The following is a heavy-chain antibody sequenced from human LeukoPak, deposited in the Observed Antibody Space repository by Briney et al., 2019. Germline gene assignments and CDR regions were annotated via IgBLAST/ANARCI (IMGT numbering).Heavy chain of an antibody. Sequence: GGSLRLSCAASGFPFSSYAMSWVRQAPGKGLEWVSATSGNGAKTYYADSVKGRFTISRDNSKNTLYLQMNSLRAEDTAVYYCARCNWNYGMDVWGQGTTVTVSS. D-gene: IGHD1-20*01. CDR2: TSGNGAKT. J-gene: IGHJ6*02. V-gene: IGHV3-23*01. CDR3: ARCNWNYGMDV. CDR1: GFPFSSYA.